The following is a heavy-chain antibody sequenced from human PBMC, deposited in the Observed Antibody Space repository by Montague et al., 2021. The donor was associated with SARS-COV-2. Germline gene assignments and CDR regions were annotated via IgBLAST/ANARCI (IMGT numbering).Heavy chain of an antibody. CDR2: INDRGVTNY. CDR3: ARWDPQTLTVISLRGKWDNDY. Sequence: SETLSLTCAVYGESFSGFYWSWIRQPPGKGLEWIAEINDRGVTNYNYNPSLGSRVTISADTSKNQFSLKLRSVTAADTAVYYCARWDPQTLTVISLRGKWDNDYWGQGTLVTASS. CDR1: GESFSGFY. D-gene: IGHD1-26*01. J-gene: IGHJ4*02. V-gene: IGHV4-34*01.